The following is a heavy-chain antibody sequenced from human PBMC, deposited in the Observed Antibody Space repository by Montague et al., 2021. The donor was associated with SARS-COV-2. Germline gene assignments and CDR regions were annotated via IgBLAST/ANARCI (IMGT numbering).Heavy chain of an antibody. V-gene: IGHV3-74*01. Sequence: SLRLSCAASGFTFSSHWMHWVRQLPGKGLLWVSRINTYGTITNYADSVKGRFTISRDNAKNSMYLQMNSLRVEDTAVYYCVTDRTVAPGYGFDPWGQGTLVTVSS. J-gene: IGHJ5*02. CDR2: INTYGTIT. D-gene: IGHD3-9*01. CDR3: VTDRTVAPGYGFDP. CDR1: GFTFSSHW.